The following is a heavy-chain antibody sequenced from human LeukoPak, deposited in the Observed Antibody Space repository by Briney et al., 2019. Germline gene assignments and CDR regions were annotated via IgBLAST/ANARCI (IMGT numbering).Heavy chain of an antibody. CDR2: VRYSRGT. D-gene: IGHD5-12*01. CDR1: GGSISNHY. CDR3: ASGQGWLTDH. J-gene: IGHJ5*02. V-gene: IGHV4-59*11. Sequence: SETLSLTCTVSGGSISNHYCNWIRQSPGKELEWIGYVRYSRGTNYNPSLKSRVTISLDTSKNQFFLQLSSVTAADTAVYHCASGQGWLTDHWGRGTLVAVSS.